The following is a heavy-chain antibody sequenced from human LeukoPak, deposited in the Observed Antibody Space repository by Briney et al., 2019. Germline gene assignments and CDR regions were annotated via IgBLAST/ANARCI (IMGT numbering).Heavy chain of an antibody. D-gene: IGHD6-19*01. J-gene: IGHJ4*02. Sequence: PSETLSLTCAVYGGSFSGYYWSWIRQPPGKGLEWIGEINHSGSTNYNPSLKSRVTISVDTSKNQFSLKLSSVTAADTAVYYCARGYSSGEADWGQGTLVTVSS. CDR1: GGSFSGYY. CDR3: ARGYSSGEAD. CDR2: INHSGST. V-gene: IGHV4-34*01.